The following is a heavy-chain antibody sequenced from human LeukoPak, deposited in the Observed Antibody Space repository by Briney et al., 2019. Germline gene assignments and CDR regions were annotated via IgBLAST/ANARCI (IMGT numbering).Heavy chain of an antibody. CDR1: GVSISSSYW. Sequence: PSGTLSLTCDVSGVSISSSYWWTWVRQPPGKGPEWIGEIFHTGSTNYNPSLQSRATILVDKSNNQFSLELTSVTAADTAVYYCARELRYDNSDSGAFWGQGTVVTVSS. J-gene: IGHJ3*01. D-gene: IGHD3-22*01. CDR2: IFHTGST. CDR3: ARELRYDNSDSGAF. V-gene: IGHV4-4*02.